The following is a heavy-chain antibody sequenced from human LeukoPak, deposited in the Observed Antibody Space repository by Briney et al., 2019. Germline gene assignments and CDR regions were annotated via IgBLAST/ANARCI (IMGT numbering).Heavy chain of an antibody. J-gene: IGHJ4*02. V-gene: IGHV4-39*01. CDR1: GGSISSSSYY. Sequence: SETLSLTCTVSGGSISSSSYYWGWIRQPPGKGLEGIGSIYYSGSTYYNPSLKSRVTISVDTSKNQFSLKLSSVSAADTAVYYCARHGDTAMVDYWGQGTLVTVSS. CDR2: IYYSGST. CDR3: ARHGDTAMVDY. D-gene: IGHD5-18*01.